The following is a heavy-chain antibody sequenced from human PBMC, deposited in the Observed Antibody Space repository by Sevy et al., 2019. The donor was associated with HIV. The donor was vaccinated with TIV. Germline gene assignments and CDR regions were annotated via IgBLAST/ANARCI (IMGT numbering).Heavy chain of an antibody. CDR1: GFSFDSYG. Sequence: GGSLRLSCAVSGFSFDSYGMTWVRQAPGKGLEWVSGISGSGTRTYYADSVKGRFSISRDNSKNRLYLQMNSLRSEDPAIYSWAKGGGGHYDPDEIGYYFYYYNMDVWGKGTTVTVSS. CDR2: ISGSGTRT. V-gene: IGHV3-23*01. CDR3: AKGGGGHYDPDEIGYYFYYYNMDV. J-gene: IGHJ6*03. D-gene: IGHD3-22*01.